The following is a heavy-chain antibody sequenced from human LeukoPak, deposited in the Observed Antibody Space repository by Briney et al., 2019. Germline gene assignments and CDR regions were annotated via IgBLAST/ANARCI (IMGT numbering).Heavy chain of an antibody. CDR3: ARGHTGWFGDLFASGNTRYYFDY. CDR2: INHSGSP. J-gene: IGHJ4*02. D-gene: IGHD3-10*01. Sequence: SETLSLTCAVYGGSSSGYYWSWIRQSPGKGLKWIGEINHSGSPNYNPSLKSRVTISVDTSKNQLSLKLSSVTAADTAVYYCARGHTGWFGDLFASGNTRYYFDYWGQGTLVTVSS. CDR1: GGSSSGYY. V-gene: IGHV4-34*01.